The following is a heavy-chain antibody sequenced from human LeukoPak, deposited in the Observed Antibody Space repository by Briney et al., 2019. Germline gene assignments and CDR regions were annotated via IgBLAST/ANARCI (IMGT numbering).Heavy chain of an antibody. Sequence: SVKVSCKASGYTFTSYYMHWVRQAPGQGLEWMGGIIPIFGTANYAQKFQGRVTITADESTSTAYMELSSLRSEDTAVYYCARAPYSSSWYFSRYYYGMDVWGQGTTVTVSS. J-gene: IGHJ6*02. CDR3: ARAPYSSSWYFSRYYYGMDV. D-gene: IGHD6-13*01. CDR2: IIPIFGTA. CDR1: GYTFTSYY. V-gene: IGHV1-69*13.